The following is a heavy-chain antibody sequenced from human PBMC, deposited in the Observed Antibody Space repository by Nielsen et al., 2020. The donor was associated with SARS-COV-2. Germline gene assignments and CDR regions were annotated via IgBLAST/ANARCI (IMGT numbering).Heavy chain of an antibody. D-gene: IGHD5-18*01. Sequence: WVRQAPGQGLEWMGIINPSGGSTSYAQKFQGRVTMTRDTSTSTVYMELSSLRSEDTAVYYCAKAESGYSYGNEGFYDYYYYTDVWGKGTTVTVSS. J-gene: IGHJ6*03. CDR2: INPSGGST. V-gene: IGHV1-46*01. CDR3: AKAESGYSYGNEGFYDYYYYTDV.